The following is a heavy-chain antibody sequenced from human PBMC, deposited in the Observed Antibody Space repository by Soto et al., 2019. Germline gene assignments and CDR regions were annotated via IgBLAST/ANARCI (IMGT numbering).Heavy chain of an antibody. CDR1: GGSFSGYY. CDR2: INHSGST. J-gene: IGHJ5*02. V-gene: IGHV4-34*01. Sequence: PSETLSLTCAVYGGSFSGYYWSWIRQPPGKGLEWIGEINHSGSTYYNPSLKSRVTISVDRSKNQFSLKLSSVTAADTAVYYCARVAYCGGDCYRGFDPWGQGTLVTVSS. CDR3: ARVAYCGGDCYRGFDP. D-gene: IGHD2-21*02.